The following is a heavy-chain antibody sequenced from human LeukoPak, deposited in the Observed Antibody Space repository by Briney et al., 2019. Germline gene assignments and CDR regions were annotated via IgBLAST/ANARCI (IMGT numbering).Heavy chain of an antibody. Sequence: ASVKASCKASGYTFTGYYMHWVRQAPGQGLEWMGWINPNSGGTNYAQKFQGRVTMTRDTSISTAYMELSRLRSDDTAVYYCASHRSSGRKAYDEYWGQGTLVTVSS. D-gene: IGHD1-26*01. J-gene: IGHJ4*02. CDR3: ASHRSSGRKAYDEY. V-gene: IGHV1-2*02. CDR1: GYTFTGYY. CDR2: INPNSGGT.